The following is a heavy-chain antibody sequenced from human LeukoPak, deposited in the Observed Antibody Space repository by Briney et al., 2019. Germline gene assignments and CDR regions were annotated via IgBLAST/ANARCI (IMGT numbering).Heavy chain of an antibody. CDR3: ARTHTEVTRTRDIGWFDP. Sequence: SQTLSLTCTVSGGSISSGSYYWSWIRQPAGKGLEWIGRIYTSGSTNYNPSLKSRVTISVDTSKNQFSLKLSSVTAADTAVYYCARTHTEVTRTRDIGWFDPWGQGTLVTVSS. CDR2: IYTSGST. CDR1: GGSISSGSYY. J-gene: IGHJ5*02. V-gene: IGHV4-61*02. D-gene: IGHD4-11*01.